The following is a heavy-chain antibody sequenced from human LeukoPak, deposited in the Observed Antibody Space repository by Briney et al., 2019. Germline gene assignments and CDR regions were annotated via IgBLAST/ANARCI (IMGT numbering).Heavy chain of an antibody. Sequence: SSETLSLTCAVYGGSFSGYYWTWIRQPPGKGLEWIGEINHSGATNYNPSLKSRVTISVDTSKNQFSLKLSSVTAADTAVYYCARYVLGTSAVFDYWGQGTLVTVSS. J-gene: IGHJ4*02. V-gene: IGHV4-34*01. CDR2: INHSGAT. D-gene: IGHD3-16*01. CDR1: GGSFSGYY. CDR3: ARYVLGTSAVFDY.